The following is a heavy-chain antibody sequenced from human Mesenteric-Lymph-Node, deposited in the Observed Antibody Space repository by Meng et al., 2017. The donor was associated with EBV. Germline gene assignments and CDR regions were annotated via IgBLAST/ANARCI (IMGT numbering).Heavy chain of an antibody. CDR1: GFTFSTYW. CDR3: ARSPYGPHIDY. CDR2: INSDGSST. V-gene: IGHV3-74*01. J-gene: IGHJ4*02. Sequence: EVRLVGSGGGLVPPGGSLRLSCAASGFTFSTYWMHWVRQAPGKGLVWVSRINSDGSSTNYADSVKGRFTISRDNAKNTLYLQMNSLRAEDTAVYYCARSPYGPHIDYWGQGTLVTVSS. D-gene: IGHD4-17*01.